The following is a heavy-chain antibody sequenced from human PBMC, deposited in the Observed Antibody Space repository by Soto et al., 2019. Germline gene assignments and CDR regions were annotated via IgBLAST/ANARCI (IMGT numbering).Heavy chain of an antibody. CDR1: GFTFSSYG. CDR2: ISYDGYLK. Sequence: GTLLLTCSASGFTFSSYGMQWGRQAPGKGLEWVAVISYDGYLKYYVDAVKGRFTVARDNSKNTLFLEMNSLRVEDTAVYFCAKDFKVSGSHYGTLNYYYGMDVWGQGTTVTV. CDR3: AKDFKVSGSHYGTLNYYYGMDV. D-gene: IGHD3-10*01. V-gene: IGHV3-30*18. J-gene: IGHJ6*02.